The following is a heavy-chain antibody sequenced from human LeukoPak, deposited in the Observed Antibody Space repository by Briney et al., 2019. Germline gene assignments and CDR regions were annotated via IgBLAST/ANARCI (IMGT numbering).Heavy chain of an antibody. J-gene: IGHJ4*02. CDR3: AKEAGQWLVRAYFDY. Sequence: GGSLRLSCAASGFTFSSYGMHWVRQAPGEGLEWVAVILYDGSNKYYADSVKGRFTISRDSSKNTLYLQMNSLRAEDTAVYYCAKEAGQWLVRAYFDYWGQGTLVTVSS. D-gene: IGHD6-19*01. CDR1: GFTFSSYG. V-gene: IGHV3-30*18. CDR2: ILYDGSNK.